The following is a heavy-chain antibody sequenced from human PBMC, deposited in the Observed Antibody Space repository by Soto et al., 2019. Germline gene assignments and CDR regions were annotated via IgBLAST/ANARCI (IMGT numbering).Heavy chain of an antibody. CDR1: GFTFSSYA. Sequence: HPGGSLRLSCAASGFTFSSYATSWVRQAPGKGLEWVSAISGSGGSTYYADSVKGRFTISRDNSKNTLYLQMNSLRAEDTAVYYCAKRTYYDFWSGYLPFDYWGQGTLVTVSS. CDR3: AKRTYYDFWSGYLPFDY. V-gene: IGHV3-23*01. J-gene: IGHJ4*02. D-gene: IGHD3-3*01. CDR2: ISGSGGST.